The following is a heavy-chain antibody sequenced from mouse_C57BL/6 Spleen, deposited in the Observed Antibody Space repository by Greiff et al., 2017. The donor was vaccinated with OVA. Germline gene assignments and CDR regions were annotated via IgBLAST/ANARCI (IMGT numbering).Heavy chain of an antibody. CDR1: GYTFTSYW. D-gene: IGHD1-1*01. Sequence: QVQLQQPGAELVRPGSSVKLSCKASGYTFTSYWMDWVKQRPGQGLEWIGNIYPSDSETHYNQKFKDKATLTVDKSSSTAYMQRSSLTSEDSAVYYCARVNYYGSSYLYWYFDVWGTGTTVTVSS. J-gene: IGHJ1*03. V-gene: IGHV1-61*01. CDR2: IYPSDSET. CDR3: ARVNYYGSSYLYWYFDV.